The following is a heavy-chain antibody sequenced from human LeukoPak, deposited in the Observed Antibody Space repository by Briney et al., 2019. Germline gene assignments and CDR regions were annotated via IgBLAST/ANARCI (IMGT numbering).Heavy chain of an antibody. J-gene: IGHJ4*02. CDR1: EFSVGSNY. CDR2: IYSGGST. Sequence: PGGSLRLSCAASEFSVGSNYMTWVRQAPGEGLEWVSLIYSGGSTYYADSVKGRFTISRDNSKNTLYLQMNSLRAEDTAVYYCAKGVRSSSSWYTYWGQGTLVTVSS. CDR3: AKGVRSSSSWYTY. V-gene: IGHV3-66*01. D-gene: IGHD6-13*01.